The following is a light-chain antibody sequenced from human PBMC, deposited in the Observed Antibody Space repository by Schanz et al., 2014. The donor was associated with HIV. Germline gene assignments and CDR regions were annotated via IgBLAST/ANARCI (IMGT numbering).Light chain of an antibody. J-gene: IGKJ3*01. CDR3: HHYGGS. V-gene: IGKV3-11*01. CDR1: QSVSSY. Sequence: EIVLTQSPATLSLSPGERATLSCRASQSVSSYLAWYQQKPGQAPRLLIYDTSNRATGIPARFSGSGFETDFTLTISGLEPEDFAVYYCHHYGGSFGPGTTVDYK. CDR2: DTS.